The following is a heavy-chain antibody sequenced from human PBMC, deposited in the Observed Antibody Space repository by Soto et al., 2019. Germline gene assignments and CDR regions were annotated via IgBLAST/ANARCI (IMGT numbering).Heavy chain of an antibody. Sequence: SETLSLTCSVSGDSVSNYHWSWIRQPPGKGLEWIGYLSYSGSTDYNPSLKSRVTISLDTSKNQFSLKLPSVTAADTAVYYCASDGNHRSWYKYWGQGTLVTVSS. CDR2: LSYSGST. CDR3: ASDGNHRSWYKY. CDR1: GDSVSNYH. J-gene: IGHJ4*02. D-gene: IGHD6-13*01. V-gene: IGHV4-59*02.